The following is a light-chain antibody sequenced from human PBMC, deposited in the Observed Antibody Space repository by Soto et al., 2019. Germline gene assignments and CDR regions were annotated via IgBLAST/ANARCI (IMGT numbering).Light chain of an antibody. CDR1: QSVSNTY. V-gene: IGKV3-20*01. Sequence: EVLLTQSPGTLSLSPGERATLSCRASQSVSNTYVAWYQHIPGQTPRLLIYGASNRATGIPDRFSGSGSGTDFTLTISRLEPEDFAVYYCQQHDSSPWMFGQGTKVEIK. J-gene: IGKJ1*01. CDR2: GAS. CDR3: QQHDSSPWM.